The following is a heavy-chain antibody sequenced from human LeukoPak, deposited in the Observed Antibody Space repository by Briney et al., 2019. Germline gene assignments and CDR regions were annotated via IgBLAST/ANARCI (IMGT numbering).Heavy chain of an antibody. CDR1: GYTFTSYA. CDR3: ARPQYPQWLAFRDAFDI. V-gene: IGHV7-4-1*02. J-gene: IGHJ3*02. D-gene: IGHD6-19*01. CDR2: INTNTGNP. Sequence: GASVKVSCKASGYTFTSYAMNWVRQAPGQGLEWMGWINTNTGNPTYAQGFTGRFVFSLDTSVSTAYLQISSLKAEDTAVNYCARPQYPQWLAFRDAFDIWGQGTMVTVSS.